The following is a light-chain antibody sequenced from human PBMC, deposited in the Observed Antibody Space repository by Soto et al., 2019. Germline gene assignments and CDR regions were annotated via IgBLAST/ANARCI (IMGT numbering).Light chain of an antibody. V-gene: IGKV1-33*01. CDR1: QDITHY. Sequence: DIQMPQSPSSLSASVGDRVTITCQASQDITHYLNWFQQEPGKAPKLLIYAASNLETGVPPRFSGSGSGTDFSFTISSVQPEDIATYYCQQYDNLPYTFGQGTKLEIK. CDR3: QQYDNLPYT. CDR2: AAS. J-gene: IGKJ2*01.